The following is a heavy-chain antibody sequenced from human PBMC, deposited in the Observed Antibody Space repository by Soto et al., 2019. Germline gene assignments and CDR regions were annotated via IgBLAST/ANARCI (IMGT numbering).Heavy chain of an antibody. Sequence: ASVKVSCKASGYTFTYYTGHWVRQAPGQRLEWMGWINAGDGNTKYSPNFQGRVTITKDTSASTVYMELSSLRSEDTAVYFCTRDYYDSSGYYPKFDYWGQGTLVTVSS. J-gene: IGHJ4*02. CDR3: TRDYYDSSGYYPKFDY. V-gene: IGHV1-3*01. CDR2: INAGDGNT. D-gene: IGHD3-22*01. CDR1: GYTFTYYT.